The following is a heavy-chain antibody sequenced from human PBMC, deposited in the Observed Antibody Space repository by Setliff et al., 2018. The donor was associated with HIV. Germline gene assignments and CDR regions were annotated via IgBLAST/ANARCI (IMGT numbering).Heavy chain of an antibody. D-gene: IGHD2-2*01. CDR2: VNRTGST. V-gene: IGHV4-34*01. CDR1: GGSFRGYY. Sequence: PSETLSLTCAVYGGSFRGYYWAWIRQPLGKGLEWIGEVNRTGSTNYNPSLKSRVTISVDTSKNQFSLKLSSVTAADTAVYYCARSSKWFVLPDYWGQGTLVTVSS. J-gene: IGHJ4*02. CDR3: ARSSKWFVLPDY.